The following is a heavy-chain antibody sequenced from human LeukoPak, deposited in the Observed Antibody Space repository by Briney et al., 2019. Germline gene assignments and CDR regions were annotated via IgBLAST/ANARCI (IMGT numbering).Heavy chain of an antibody. J-gene: IGHJ4*02. CDR2: IYSSGST. V-gene: IGHV3-53*01. CDR3: ARGALTMLRGVTPPDY. CDR1: GFTVSSNY. Sequence: GGSLRLSCAASGFTVSSNYMSWVRQAPGKGLEWVSLIYSSGSTYYADSVKGRFTISRDNAKNSLYLQMNSLRAEDTAVYYCARGALTMLRGVTPPDYWGQGTLVTVSS. D-gene: IGHD3-10*01.